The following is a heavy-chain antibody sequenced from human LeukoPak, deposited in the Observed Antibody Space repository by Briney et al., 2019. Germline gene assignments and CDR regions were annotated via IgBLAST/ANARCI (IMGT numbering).Heavy chain of an antibody. CDR1: GFTSDDYA. CDR2: ISGDGGST. CDR3: AKGKGRYYGSGSYGRWFDP. V-gene: IGHV3-43*02. J-gene: IGHJ5*02. D-gene: IGHD3-10*01. Sequence: HPGGSLRLSCAASGFTSDDYAMHWVRQAPGKGLEWVSLISGDGGSTYYADSVKGRFTISRDNSKNSLYLQMNSLRTEDTALYYCAKGKGRYYGSGSYGRWFDPWGQGTLVTVSS.